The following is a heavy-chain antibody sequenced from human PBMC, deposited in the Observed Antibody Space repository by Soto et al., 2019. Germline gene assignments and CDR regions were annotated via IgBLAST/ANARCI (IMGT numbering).Heavy chain of an antibody. V-gene: IGHV4-34*01. CDR1: GGSFSGYY. Sequence: SETLSLTCAVYGGSFSGYYWSWIRQPPGKGQEWNGEINHSGSTNYNPSLKSRVTISVDTSKNQFSLKLSSVTAADTAVYYCARPSDRLLWFGEFIDAFDIWGQGTMVTVSS. CDR2: INHSGST. CDR3: ARPSDRLLWFGEFIDAFDI. D-gene: IGHD3-10*01. J-gene: IGHJ3*02.